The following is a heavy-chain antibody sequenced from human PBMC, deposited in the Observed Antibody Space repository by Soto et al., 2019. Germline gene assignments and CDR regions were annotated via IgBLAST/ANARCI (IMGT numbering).Heavy chain of an antibody. J-gene: IGHJ4*02. V-gene: IGHV3-30-3*01. CDR2: ISYDGSNK. CDR3: ARDGGHSGYDPLDY. CDR1: GFTFSSYA. Sequence: GGSLRLSCAASGFTFSSYAMHWVRQAPGKGLEWVEVISYDGSNKYYADSVKGRFTISRDNSKNTLYLQMNSLRAEDTAVYYCARDGGHSGYDPLDYWGQGTLVTVSS. D-gene: IGHD5-12*01.